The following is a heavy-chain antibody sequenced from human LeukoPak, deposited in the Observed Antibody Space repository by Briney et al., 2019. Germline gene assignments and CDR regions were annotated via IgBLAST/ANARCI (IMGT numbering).Heavy chain of an antibody. CDR2: ISAYNGNT. D-gene: IGHD3-3*01. Sequence: ASVKVSCKASGSTFTSYGISWVRQAPGQGLEWMGWISAYNGNTNNSQKLQGRVTMITDTSTSTAYMELRSLRSDDTAVYYCARVGVTIFGVVIPVPIFMDVWGQGTTVTVSS. CDR1: GSTFTSYG. V-gene: IGHV1-18*01. CDR3: ARVGVTIFGVVIPVPIFMDV. J-gene: IGHJ6*02.